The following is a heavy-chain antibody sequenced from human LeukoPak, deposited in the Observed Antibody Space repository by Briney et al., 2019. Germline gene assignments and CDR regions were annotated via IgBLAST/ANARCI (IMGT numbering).Heavy chain of an antibody. CDR2: ISYDGSNK. CDR1: GFTFSSYA. V-gene: IGHV3-30-3*01. D-gene: IGHD6-19*01. CDR3: ARVGSGWLRPAYWFDP. J-gene: IGHJ5*02. Sequence: GGSLRLSCAASGFTFSSYAMHCVRQAPGKGLEGVAVISYDGSNKYYADSVKGRFTISRDNSKNTLYLQMNSLRAEDTALYYCARVGSGWLRPAYWFDPWGQGTLVTVSS.